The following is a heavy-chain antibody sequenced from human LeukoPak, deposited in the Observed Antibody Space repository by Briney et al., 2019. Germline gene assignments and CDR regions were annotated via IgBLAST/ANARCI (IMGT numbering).Heavy chain of an antibody. V-gene: IGHV1-8*01. CDR1: GYTFTSYD. J-gene: IGHJ1*01. Sequence: GASVKVSCKASGYTFTSYDINWVRQATGQGLEWMGWMNPNSGNTGYAQKFQGRVTMTRNTSISTAYMELSSLRSEDTAVYYCARIPASSGYYYAEYFQHWGQGTLVTVSS. D-gene: IGHD3-22*01. CDR3: ARIPASSGYYYAEYFQH. CDR2: MNPNSGNT.